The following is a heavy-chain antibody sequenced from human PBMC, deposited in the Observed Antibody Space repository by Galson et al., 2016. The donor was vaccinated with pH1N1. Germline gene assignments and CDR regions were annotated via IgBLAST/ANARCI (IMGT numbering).Heavy chain of an antibody. J-gene: IGHJ4*02. CDR3: ARQGPITYYDFWSGYYIDY. D-gene: IGHD3-3*01. Sequence: IRQPAGKGLEWIGRIYTSGSTNYNPSLKSRVTISVDTSKNQFSLKLSSVTAADTAVYYCARQGPITYYDFWSGYYIDYWGQGTLVTVSS. V-gene: IGHV4-61*02. CDR2: IYTSGST.